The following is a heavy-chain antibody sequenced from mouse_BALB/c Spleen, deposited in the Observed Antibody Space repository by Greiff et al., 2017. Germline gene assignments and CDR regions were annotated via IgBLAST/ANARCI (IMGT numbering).Heavy chain of an antibody. D-gene: IGHD4-1*01. V-gene: IGHV1-87*01. CDR3: ARGPNPYAMDY. CDR1: GYTFTSYW. Sequence: QVQLQQSGAELARPGASVKLSCKASGYTFTSYWMQWVKQRPGQGLEWIGAIYPGDGDTRYTQKFKGKATLTADKSSSTAYMQLSSLASEDSAVYYCARGPNPYAMDYWGQGTSVTVSS. J-gene: IGHJ4*01. CDR2: IYPGDGDT.